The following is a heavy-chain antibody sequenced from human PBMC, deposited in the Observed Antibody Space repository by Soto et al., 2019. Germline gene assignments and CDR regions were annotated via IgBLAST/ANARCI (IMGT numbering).Heavy chain of an antibody. J-gene: IGHJ4*02. Sequence: EVQLVESGGGLVPPGGSVRLSCAASGFIFTMYWMHWVRQTPGKGLVCISRIYNDGRYTDYADSVKGRVTIYRDNVNDTLYLQRNNLRAEDSGLYYCTRGPRPISTGTGAYGGQGTQVTVSS. CDR1: GFIFTMYW. V-gene: IGHV3-74*01. D-gene: IGHD3-10*01. CDR3: TRGPRPISTGTGAY. CDR2: IYNDGRYT.